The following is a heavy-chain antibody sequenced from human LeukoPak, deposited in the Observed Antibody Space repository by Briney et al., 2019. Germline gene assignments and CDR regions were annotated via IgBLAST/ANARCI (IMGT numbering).Heavy chain of an antibody. CDR2: VSAYNGNT. CDR1: GYTLTSYG. V-gene: IGHV1-18*01. Sequence: GAPVKVSCKASGYTLTSYGISWVRQAPGQGLEWMGWVSAYNGNTNYAQKLQGRVTMTTDTSTSTAYMELRSLRSDDTAVYYCARETELWFDYWGQGTLVTVSS. CDR3: ARETELWFDY. D-gene: IGHD5-18*01. J-gene: IGHJ4*02.